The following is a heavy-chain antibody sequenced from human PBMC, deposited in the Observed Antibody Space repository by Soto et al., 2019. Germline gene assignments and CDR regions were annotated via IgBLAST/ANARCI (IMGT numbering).Heavy chain of an antibody. Sequence: QVQLQESGPGLVKPSQTLSLTCTVSGGSISSGGPYWGWIRQYPGKGLEWIGYIYYSGSTYYKSSLKSRVTISVDTSNNQFSLKLSSVTAADTAVYYCARMTMVRGVIYYYGMDVWGQGTTVTVSS. CDR2: IYYSGST. D-gene: IGHD3-10*01. CDR1: GGSISSGGPY. CDR3: ARMTMVRGVIYYYGMDV. V-gene: IGHV4-31*03. J-gene: IGHJ6*02.